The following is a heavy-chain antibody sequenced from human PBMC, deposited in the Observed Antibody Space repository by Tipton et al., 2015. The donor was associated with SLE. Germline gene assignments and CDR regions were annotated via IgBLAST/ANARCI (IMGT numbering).Heavy chain of an antibody. D-gene: IGHD4-17*01. Sequence: SLRLSCAASGFTFDDYGMHWVRQAPGKGLEWVSGISWNSGSIDYADSVKGRFTLSRDNAKRSLYLQMNSLRPEDTALYYCAKVGPLTYGDTDYYGMDVWGQGTTVTVSS. V-gene: IGHV3-9*01. CDR3: AKVGPLTYGDTDYYGMDV. CDR2: ISWNSGSI. CDR1: GFTFDDYG. J-gene: IGHJ6*02.